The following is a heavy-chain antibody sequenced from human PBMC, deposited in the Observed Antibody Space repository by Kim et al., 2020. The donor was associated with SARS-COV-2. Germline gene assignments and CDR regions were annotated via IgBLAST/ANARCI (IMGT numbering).Heavy chain of an antibody. CDR1: GFTFSSYG. D-gene: IGHD3-22*01. CDR3: ARGDYYDSSGYWPYWYFDL. CDR2: IWYDGSNK. V-gene: IGHV3-33*08. Sequence: GGSLRLSCAASGFTFSSYGMHWVRQAPGKGLEWVAVIWYDGSNKYYADSVKGRFTISRDNSKNTLYLQMNSLRAEDTAVYYCARGDYYDSSGYWPYWYFDLWGRGTLGTVSS. J-gene: IGHJ2*01.